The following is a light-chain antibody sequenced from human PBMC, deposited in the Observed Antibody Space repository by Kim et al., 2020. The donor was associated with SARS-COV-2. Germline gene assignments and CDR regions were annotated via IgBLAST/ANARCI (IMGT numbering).Light chain of an antibody. J-gene: IGKJ1*01. CDR1: QGINTN. V-gene: IGKV1-9*01. CDR3: QQLNTYPWT. CDR2: AAS. Sequence: GSVGDRVTITGRASQGINTNVAWYQQTPGKAPKFLIYAASTLQGGVPSRFSGSGSGTDFTLTISSLQPEDFATYYCQQLNTYPWTFGQGTKVDIK.